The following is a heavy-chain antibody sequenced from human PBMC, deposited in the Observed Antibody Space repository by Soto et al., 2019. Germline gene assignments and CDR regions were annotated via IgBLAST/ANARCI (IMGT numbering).Heavy chain of an antibody. CDR3: ARSDGRY. V-gene: IGHV4-59*01. J-gene: IGHJ4*02. CDR1: GGFISSYY. CDR2: IYYSGST. Sequence: SETLSVTCTVSGGFISSYYWSWSRQPPGKGLEWIGYIYYSGSTNYNPSLKSRVTISVDTSKNQFSLKLSSVTAADTAVYYCARSDGRYWGQGTLVTVS.